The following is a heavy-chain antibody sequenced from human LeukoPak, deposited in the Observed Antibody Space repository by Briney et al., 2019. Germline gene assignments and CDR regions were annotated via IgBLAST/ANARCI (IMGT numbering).Heavy chain of an antibody. Sequence: PSETLSLTCTVSGVSISSSSYYWGWIRQPPGKGLEWIGSIYYSGNTLYNPSLTSRVTISVDTSKNQLSLRLNSVTAADTAVYNCARISSSAPYFDYWGQGSLVTVSS. CDR1: GVSISSSSYY. CDR2: IYYSGNT. CDR3: ARISSSAPYFDY. D-gene: IGHD6-6*01. V-gene: IGHV4-39*01. J-gene: IGHJ4*02.